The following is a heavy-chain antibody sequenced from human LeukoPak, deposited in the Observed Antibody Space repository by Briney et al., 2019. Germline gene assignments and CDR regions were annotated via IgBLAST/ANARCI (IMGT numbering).Heavy chain of an antibody. CDR3: AKEPNDSAIGYYFDY. CDR2: ISYDGSNK. J-gene: IGHJ4*02. D-gene: IGHD2-2*02. Sequence: GGSLRLSCAASGFTFSSYGMHWVRQAPGKGLEWVAVISYDGSNKYYADSVKGRFTISRDNSKNTLYLQMNSLRAEDTALYYCAKEPNDSAIGYYFDYWGQGTLVTVSS. CDR1: GFTFSSYG. V-gene: IGHV3-30*18.